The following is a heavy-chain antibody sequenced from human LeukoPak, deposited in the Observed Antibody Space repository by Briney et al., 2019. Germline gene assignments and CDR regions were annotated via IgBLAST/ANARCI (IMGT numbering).Heavy chain of an antibody. D-gene: IGHD3-22*01. CDR1: GGSISTGGYY. CDR3: ARAAPNYYDSSGSLRNPYFDY. Sequence: SETLSLTCTVSGGSISTGGYYWSWIRQHPGKGLEWIGNIYYSGSTYYSPSLKSRVTMSVDTSKNQFSLTLISVTAADTAGYFCARAAPNYYDSSGSLRNPYFDYWGQGTLVTVSS. J-gene: IGHJ4*02. V-gene: IGHV4-31*03. CDR2: IYYSGST.